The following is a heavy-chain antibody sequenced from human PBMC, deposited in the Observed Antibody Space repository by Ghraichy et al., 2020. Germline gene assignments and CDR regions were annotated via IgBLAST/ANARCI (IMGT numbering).Heavy chain of an antibody. J-gene: IGHJ4*02. D-gene: IGHD1-1*01. CDR2: IKQDGSET. Sequence: SCAASGFSFSDFWMSWVRQAPGKGPEWVANIKQDGSETNYVDSVKGRFTISRDNTKNSLFLQMNSLRAEDTAMYYCARGRNCDFWGQGTQVTVSS. V-gene: IGHV3-7*03. CDR3: ARGRNCDF. CDR1: GFSFSDFW.